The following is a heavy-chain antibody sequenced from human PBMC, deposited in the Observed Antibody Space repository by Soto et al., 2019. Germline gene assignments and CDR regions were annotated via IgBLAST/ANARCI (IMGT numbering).Heavy chain of an antibody. CDR1: GFTFSSYG. J-gene: IGHJ4*02. Sequence: GGSLRLSCAASGFTFSSYGMHWVRQAPGKGLEWVAVISYDGSNKYYADSVKGRFTISRDNSKNTLYLQMNSLRAEDTAVYYCAKPATHWTYYFDYWGQGTLVTVSS. CDR2: ISYDGSNK. V-gene: IGHV3-30*18. D-gene: IGHD3-3*01. CDR3: AKPATHWTYYFDY.